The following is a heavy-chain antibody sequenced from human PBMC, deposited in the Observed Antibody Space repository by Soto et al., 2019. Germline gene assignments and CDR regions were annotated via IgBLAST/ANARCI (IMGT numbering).Heavy chain of an antibody. CDR2: ISASGGST. V-gene: IGHV3-23*01. CDR1: GFTFSSYA. D-gene: IGHD3-9*01. J-gene: IGHJ4*02. Sequence: PWGSLRLSCAASGFTFSSYAMNWVRQAPGKGLEWVSTISASGGSTYYSDSVKGRFTISRDNSKNTLSLQMNSLRAEDTAIYYCARDPSTGSADYWGQGTLVTVSS. CDR3: ARDPSTGSADY.